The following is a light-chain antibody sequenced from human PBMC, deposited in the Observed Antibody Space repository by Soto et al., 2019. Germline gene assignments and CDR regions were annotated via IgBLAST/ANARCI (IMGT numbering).Light chain of an antibody. CDR2: GAS. CDR3: QQYHKWPLT. J-gene: IGKJ4*01. V-gene: IGKV3-15*01. CDR1: QSVSSN. Sequence: EIVMTHSPATLSVSPWERATLSCRAIQSVSSNLALYQQKPGQAPRLLIYGASTRATGIPARFSGSGSGTEFILTIRTLKSEDLAVYYCQQYHKWPLTFGGGT.